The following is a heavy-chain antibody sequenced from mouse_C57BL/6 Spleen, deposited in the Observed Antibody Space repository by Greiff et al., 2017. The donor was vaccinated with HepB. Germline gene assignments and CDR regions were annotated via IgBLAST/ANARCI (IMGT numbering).Heavy chain of an antibody. V-gene: IGHV1-82*01. D-gene: IGHD2-12*01. J-gene: IGHJ1*03. CDR2: IYPGDGDT. Sequence: VMLVESGPELVKPGASVKISCKASGYAFSSSWMNWVKQRPGKGLEWIGRIYPGDGDTNYNGKFKGKATLTADKSSSTAYMQLSSLTSEDSAVYFCARASYYNRGYFDVWGTGTTVTVSS. CDR3: ARASYYNRGYFDV. CDR1: GYAFSSSW.